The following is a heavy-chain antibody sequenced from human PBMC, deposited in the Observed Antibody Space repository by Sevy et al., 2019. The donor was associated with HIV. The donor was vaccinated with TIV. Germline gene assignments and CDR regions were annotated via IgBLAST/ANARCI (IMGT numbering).Heavy chain of an antibody. V-gene: IGHV3-21*04. Sequence: GGSLRLSCEASGFPFSKYSMSWIRQTPGKGLEWVATFSFGCGQINYADSVKGRFTISRDDSRNTFYLQMNSLRSDDTAIYYCAREGCTRPHDYWGQGTVVTVSS. CDR2: FSFGCGQI. D-gene: IGHD2-8*01. J-gene: IGHJ4*02. CDR1: GFPFSKYS. CDR3: AREGCTRPHDY.